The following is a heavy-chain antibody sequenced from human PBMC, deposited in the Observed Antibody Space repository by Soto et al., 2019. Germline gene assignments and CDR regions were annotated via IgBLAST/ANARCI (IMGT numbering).Heavy chain of an antibody. V-gene: IGHV3-49*03. CDR3: TRAYCSSTSCSFFDY. Sequence: GGSLRLSCTASGFTFGAYAMSWFRQAPGKGLERVGFIRSKAYGGTTEYAASVKGRFTISRDDSKSIAYLQMNSLKTEDTAVYYCTRAYCSSTSCSFFDYWGQGTLVTVSS. CDR2: IRSKAYGGTT. D-gene: IGHD2-2*01. J-gene: IGHJ4*02. CDR1: GFTFGAYA.